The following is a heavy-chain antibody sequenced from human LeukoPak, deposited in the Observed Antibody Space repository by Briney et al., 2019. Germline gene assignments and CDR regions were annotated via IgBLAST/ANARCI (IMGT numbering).Heavy chain of an antibody. J-gene: IGHJ6*03. CDR1: GGSFSGYY. CDR3: ARHPGGHSSSYYYYYYYYMDV. CDR2: INHSGST. Sequence: SETLSLTCAVYGGSFSGYYWNWIRQPPGKGLEWIGEINHSGSTNYNPSLKSRVTISVETSKNQFSLKLSSVTAADTAVYYCARHPGGHSSSYYYYYYYYMDVWGKGTTVTISS. D-gene: IGHD6-13*01. V-gene: IGHV4-34*01.